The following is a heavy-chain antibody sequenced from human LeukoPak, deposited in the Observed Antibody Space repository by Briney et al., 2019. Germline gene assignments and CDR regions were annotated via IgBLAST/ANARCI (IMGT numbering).Heavy chain of an antibody. CDR3: ARGEDAVATIFYYYYYGMDV. CDR2: INHSGST. Sequence: PSETLSLTCAVYGGSFSGYYWSWFRQPPGKGLEWIGEINHSGSTNYNPSLKSRVTISVDTSKNQSSLKLSSVTAADTAVYYCARGEDAVATIFYYYYYGMDVWGKGTTVTVSS. CDR1: GGSFSGYY. J-gene: IGHJ6*04. D-gene: IGHD5-12*01. V-gene: IGHV4-34*01.